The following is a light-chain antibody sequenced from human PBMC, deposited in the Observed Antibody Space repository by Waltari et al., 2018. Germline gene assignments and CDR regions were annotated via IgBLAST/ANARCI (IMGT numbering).Light chain of an antibody. J-gene: IGKJ2*01. CDR2: GAS. V-gene: IGKV3-15*01. CDR1: QSVSSN. Sequence: EIVMTQSPATLSVSPGERATLSCRASQSVSSNLAWYQQKPGQAPRLLIYGASTRATGIPARFSGSGSGTEFTLTISSLQSEDFAVYYCQRYNNWLYTFGQGTKLEIK. CDR3: QRYNNWLYT.